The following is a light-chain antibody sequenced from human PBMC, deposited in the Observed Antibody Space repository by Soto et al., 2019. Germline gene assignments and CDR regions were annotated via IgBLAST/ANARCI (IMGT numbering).Light chain of an antibody. CDR1: QSVSSN. V-gene: IGKV3-20*01. CDR3: QQYGSSPRT. CDR2: GAS. J-gene: IGKJ1*01. Sequence: EIVMTQSPVTLSVSPVERVTLSCRASQSVSSNLAWYQQKPGQAPRLLIYGASSRATGIPDRFSGSGSGTDFTLTISRLEPEDFAVYYCQQYGSSPRTFGQGTKVDI.